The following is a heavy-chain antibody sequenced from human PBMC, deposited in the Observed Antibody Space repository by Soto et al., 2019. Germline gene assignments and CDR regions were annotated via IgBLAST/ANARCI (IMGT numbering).Heavy chain of an antibody. V-gene: IGHV4-4*07. CDR1: GGSISGHY. D-gene: IGHD1-26*01. Sequence: PSETLSLTCTVSGGSISGHYWSWIRQPAGKGLEWIGRIYTSGRTNYNTSLKSRVTMSVDTSKNQFSLKLSSVTAADTAVYYCARGGMGPTTYFDYWGRGTQVTVSS. CDR3: ARGGMGPTTYFDY. J-gene: IGHJ4*01. CDR2: IYTSGRT.